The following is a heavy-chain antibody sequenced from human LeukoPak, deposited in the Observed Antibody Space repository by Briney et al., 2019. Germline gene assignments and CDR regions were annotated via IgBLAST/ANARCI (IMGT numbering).Heavy chain of an antibody. Sequence: GGSLRLSCAASGFTFSSRWMHWVRQAPGKGLVWVSRINSDVSSAGYADSVKGRFAISRDYAKNTLYLQMNSLRAEDTAVYYCARGWLRSDYCFDSWGQGTLVTVSS. V-gene: IGHV3-74*01. CDR2: INSDVSSA. CDR1: GFTFSSRW. J-gene: IGHJ4*02. D-gene: IGHD5-12*01. CDR3: ARGWLRSDYCFDS.